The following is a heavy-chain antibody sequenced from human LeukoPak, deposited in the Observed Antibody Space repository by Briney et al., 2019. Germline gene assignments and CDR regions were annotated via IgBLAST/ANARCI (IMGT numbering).Heavy chain of an antibody. CDR1: GYTFTSYG. D-gene: IGHD3-3*01. J-gene: IGHJ3*02. CDR2: ISAYNGNT. CDR3: AREVTIFGVVALDI. Sequence: ASVKVSCKASGYTFTSYGISWVRQAPGQGLEWMGWISAYNGNTNYAQKLQGRVTTTTDTSTSAAYMELRSLRSDDTAVYYCAREVTIFGVVALDIWGQGTMVTVSS. V-gene: IGHV1-18*01.